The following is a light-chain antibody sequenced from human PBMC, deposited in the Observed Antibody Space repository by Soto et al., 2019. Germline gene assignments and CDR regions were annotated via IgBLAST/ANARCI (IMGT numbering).Light chain of an antibody. J-gene: IGKJ2*01. CDR1: RNINDC. V-gene: IGKV1-5*01. CDR3: QQYNTYQT. CDR2: HAS. Sequence: DIPMTQSPSTVSASVGDSVTITCRASRNINDCLAWYQQKPGRAPKLLVYHASTLETGVPTRFRGSSSGTEFTLTIGSLQPDDFATYYCQQYNTYQTFGQGTKLEIK.